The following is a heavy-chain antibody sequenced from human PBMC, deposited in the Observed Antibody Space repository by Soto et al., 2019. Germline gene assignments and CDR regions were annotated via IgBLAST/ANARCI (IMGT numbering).Heavy chain of an antibody. Sequence: RLSCAASGFTFSSYAMSWVRQAPGKGLEWVSAISGSGGSTYYADSVKGRFTISRDNSKNTLYLQMNSLRAEDTAVYYCAKPTYYYDSSGSRRGGYGAFDIWGQGTMVTVSS. CDR3: AKPTYYYDSSGSRRGGYGAFDI. CDR1: GFTFSSYA. D-gene: IGHD3-22*01. CDR2: ISGSGGST. V-gene: IGHV3-23*01. J-gene: IGHJ3*02.